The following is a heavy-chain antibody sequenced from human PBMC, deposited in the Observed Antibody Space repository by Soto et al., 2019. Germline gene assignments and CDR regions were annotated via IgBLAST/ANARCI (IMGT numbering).Heavy chain of an antibody. D-gene: IGHD3-16*01. J-gene: IGHJ4*02. Sequence: SCKASGYTFTSYGISWIRQSPDKGLEWLGYVFYGGTDYNPSLGGRVSMSVETSKSQFSLKLTSVTVADTAVYYCASYRGALYFESWGPGILVTVSS. V-gene: IGHV4-59*01. CDR1: GYTFTSYG. CDR3: ASYRGALYFES. CDR2: VFYGGT.